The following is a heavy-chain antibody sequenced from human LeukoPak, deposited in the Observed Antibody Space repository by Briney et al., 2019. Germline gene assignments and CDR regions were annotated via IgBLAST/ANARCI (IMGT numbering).Heavy chain of an antibody. D-gene: IGHD7-27*01. J-gene: IGHJ4*02. Sequence: VKPGGSLRLSCAASGFTFSSYSMNWVRQAPGKGLEWVSYISSSGSAIYYADSVKGRFTISRDNAKNSLYLQMNSLRAEDTAVYYCAGDKLNWGSGYFDYWGQGTLVTVSS. CDR3: AGDKLNWGSGYFDY. CDR2: ISSSGSAI. V-gene: IGHV3-21*05. CDR1: GFTFSSYS.